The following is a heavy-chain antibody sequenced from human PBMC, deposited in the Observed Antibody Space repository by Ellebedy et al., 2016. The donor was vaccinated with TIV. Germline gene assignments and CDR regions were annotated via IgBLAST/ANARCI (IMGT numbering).Heavy chain of an antibody. CDR1: GFVFHTYA. V-gene: IGHV3-30*04. Sequence: GGSLRLXCAASGFVFHTYAVHWVRQAPGKGLEWVALISFDGSNKLYADSVKGQFTISRDNAKNTLSLQMNSLGGDDTAVYYCARGSPDYYDNRPYPFDLWGQGTMVTVSS. D-gene: IGHD3-22*01. CDR2: ISFDGSNK. J-gene: IGHJ3*01. CDR3: ARGSPDYYDNRPYPFDL.